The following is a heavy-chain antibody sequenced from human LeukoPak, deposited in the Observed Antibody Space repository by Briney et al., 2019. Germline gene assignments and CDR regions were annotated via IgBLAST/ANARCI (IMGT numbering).Heavy chain of an antibody. CDR1: GGSISSGGYY. CDR2: IYYSGST. CDR3: ARIYAGGSFFDY. Sequence: SETLSLTCTVSGGSISSGGYYWSWIRQPPGKGLEWIGYIYYSGSTNYNPSLKSRVTISVDTSRKQFSLRLNSVTAADTAVYFCARIYAGGSFFDYWGQGTLVTVSS. D-gene: IGHD3-10*01. V-gene: IGHV4-61*08. J-gene: IGHJ4*02.